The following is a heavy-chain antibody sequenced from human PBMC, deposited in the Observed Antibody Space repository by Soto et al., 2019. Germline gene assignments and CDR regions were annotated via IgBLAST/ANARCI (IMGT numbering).Heavy chain of an antibody. CDR1: GGESMKVAEY. CDR2: IYYGGST. CDR3: ARGGNSGSYYGHYFDY. J-gene: IGHJ4*02. Sequence: PSESLSVIGTVSGGESMKVAEYAVSIHQDPGEGLKWIGYIYYGGSTYYHTSLKSGVTISVDTSKNQFSLKVSSVTAADTDVYYCARGGNSGSYYGHYFDYWGQRTLVSV. V-gene: IGHV4-31*03. D-gene: IGHD1-26*01.